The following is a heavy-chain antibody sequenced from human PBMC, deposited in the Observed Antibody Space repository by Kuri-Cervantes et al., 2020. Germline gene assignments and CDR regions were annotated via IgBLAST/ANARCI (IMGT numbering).Heavy chain of an antibody. CDR2: IYYSGST. Sequence: SETLSLTCTVSGGSVSSGSYYWSWIRQPPGKGLEWIGYIYYSGSTNYNPSLKSRVTISVDTSKNQISLNLSSVTAADTAVYYCATASFYYYMDVWGKGTTVTVSS. V-gene: IGHV4-61*01. J-gene: IGHJ6*03. CDR3: ATASFYYYMDV. CDR1: GGSVSSGSYY.